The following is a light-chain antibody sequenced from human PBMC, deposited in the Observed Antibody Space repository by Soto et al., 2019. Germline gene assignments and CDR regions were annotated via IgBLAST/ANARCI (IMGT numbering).Light chain of an antibody. Sequence: EIMMTQSPAVLSVSPGERAALSCRASQSISSNLAWYQQKPGQAPRLLIHGASTRATGVPARFSGSGSGTEFTLTISSLQSEDFAVYYCQQHNDWPYTFGPGTKVD. CDR2: GAS. CDR1: QSISSN. V-gene: IGKV3-15*01. J-gene: IGKJ3*01. CDR3: QQHNDWPYT.